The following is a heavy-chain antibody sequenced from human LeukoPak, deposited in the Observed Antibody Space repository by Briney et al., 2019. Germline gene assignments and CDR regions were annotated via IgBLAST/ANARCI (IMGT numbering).Heavy chain of an antibody. V-gene: IGHV4-34*01. CDR1: GGSFSGYY. J-gene: IGHJ4*02. CDR2: INHSGST. Sequence: PSETLSLTCAVYGGSFSGYYWSWIRQPPGKGLEWIGEINHSGSTNYNPSLKSRVTISVDTSKNQFSLKLSSVTAADTAVYYCARGPQYYYDSSGYLDYWGQGILVTVSS. CDR3: ARGPQYYYDSSGYLDY. D-gene: IGHD3-22*01.